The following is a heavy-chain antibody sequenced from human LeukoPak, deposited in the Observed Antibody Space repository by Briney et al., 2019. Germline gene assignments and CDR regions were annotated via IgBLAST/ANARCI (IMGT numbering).Heavy chain of an antibody. CDR3: ARGRGSIDP. D-gene: IGHD3-10*01. CDR2: IKQDGSEK. V-gene: IGHV3-7*03. CDR1: GFTFSSYW. J-gene: IGHJ5*02. Sequence: GGSLRLSCAASGFTFSSYWMGWVRQAPGKGLEWVANIKQDGSEKYYVDSVEGRFTISRDNADNSLYLQMNSLRAEDTAVYYCARGRGSIDPWGQGTLVTVSS.